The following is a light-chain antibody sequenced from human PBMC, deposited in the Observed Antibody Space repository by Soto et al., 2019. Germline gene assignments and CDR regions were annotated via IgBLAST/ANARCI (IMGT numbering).Light chain of an antibody. CDR1: QSVSSN. CDR3: QQYNNWPPIT. Sequence: EIVMTQSPTTLSVSPGERATLSCRASQSVSSNLAWYQHKPGQAPRLLIYGVSTRATGIPARFSGSGSGTEFTLTISSLQSEDFAFYYCQQYNNWPPITFGQGTRLEIK. CDR2: GVS. V-gene: IGKV3-15*01. J-gene: IGKJ5*01.